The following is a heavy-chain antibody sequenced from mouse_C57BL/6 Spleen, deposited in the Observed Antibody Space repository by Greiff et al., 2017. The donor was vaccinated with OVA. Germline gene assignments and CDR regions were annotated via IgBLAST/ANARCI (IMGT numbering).Heavy chain of an antibody. CDR2: IYPGDGDT. D-gene: IGHD2-4*01. Sequence: VQLVESGAELVKPGASVKISCKASGYAFSSYWMNWVKQRPGKGLEWIGQIYPGDGDTNYNGKFKGKATLTADKSSSTAYMQLSSLTSEDSAVYFCARPYDYDVTSFAYWGQGTLVTVSA. CDR1: GYAFSSYW. V-gene: IGHV1-80*01. CDR3: ARPYDYDVTSFAY. J-gene: IGHJ3*01.